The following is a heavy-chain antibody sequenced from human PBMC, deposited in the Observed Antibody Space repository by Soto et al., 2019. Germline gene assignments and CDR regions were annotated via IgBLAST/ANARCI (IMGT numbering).Heavy chain of an antibody. J-gene: IGHJ4*02. D-gene: IGHD3-9*01. CDR3: TTLTQFDVAKDY. CDR1: GFTFSNAW. V-gene: IGHV3-15*07. CDR2: IKSKTDGGTT. Sequence: LRLSCAASGFTFSNAWMNWVRQAPGKGLEWVGRIKSKTDGGTTDYAAPVKGRFTISRDDSKNTLYLQMNSLKTEDTAVYYCTTLTQFDVAKDYWGQGTMGTVSS.